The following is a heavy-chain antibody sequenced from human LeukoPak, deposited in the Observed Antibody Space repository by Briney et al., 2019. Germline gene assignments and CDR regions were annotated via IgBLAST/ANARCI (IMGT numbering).Heavy chain of an antibody. D-gene: IGHD6-13*01. V-gene: IGHV3-7*01. CDR2: IEQDGSEK. Sequence: PGGSLRLSCAASGFTFSSYWMSWVRQAPGKGLEWVANIEQDGSEKYYVDSVKGRFTISRDNAKNSLYLQMNSLRAEDTAVYYCARVYGYSSSWYDYYGMDVWGQGTTVTVSS. CDR1: GFTFSSYW. CDR3: ARVYGYSSSWYDYYGMDV. J-gene: IGHJ6*02.